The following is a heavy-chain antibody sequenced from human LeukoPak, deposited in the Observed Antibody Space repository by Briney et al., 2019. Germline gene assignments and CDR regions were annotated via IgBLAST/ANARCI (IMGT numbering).Heavy chain of an antibody. CDR2: IYYSGST. D-gene: IGHD3-10*01. V-gene: IGHV4-59*01. CDR1: GGSISSYY. CDR3: ARTDGSGSFLGYYFDY. J-gene: IGHJ4*02. Sequence: SETLSLTCTVSGGSISSYYWSWIRQPPGKGLEWIGYIYYSGSTNYNPSLKSRVTISVDTSKNQFSLKLSSVTAADTAVYCCARTDGSGSFLGYYFDYWGQGTLVTVSS.